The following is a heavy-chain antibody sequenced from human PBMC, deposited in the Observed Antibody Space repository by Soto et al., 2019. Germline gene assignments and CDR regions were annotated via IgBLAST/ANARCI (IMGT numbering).Heavy chain of an antibody. V-gene: IGHV3-21*01. CDR3: ARDRRITMVRVRMDV. J-gene: IGHJ6*02. CDR1: GFTFSSYS. Sequence: GGSVRLSCAASGFTFSSYSMNWVRQAPGKGLEWVSSISSSSSYIYYADSVKGRFTISRDNAKNSLYLQMSSLRAEDTAVYYCARDRRITMVRVRMDVWGQGTTVTVSS. CDR2: ISSSSSYI. D-gene: IGHD3-10*01.